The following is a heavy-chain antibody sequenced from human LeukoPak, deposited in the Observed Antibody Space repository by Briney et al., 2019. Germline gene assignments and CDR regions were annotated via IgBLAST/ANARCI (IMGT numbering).Heavy chain of an antibody. CDR2: ISGSGGST. CDR1: GFTFSSYA. Sequence: PGGSLRLSCAASGFTFSSYAMHWVRQAPGKGLEWVSTISGSGGSTYYADSVKGRFTISRDNSKNTLYLQMNSLRAEDTAVYYCAKIPIYCSGGSCYTPYWGQGTLVTVSS. V-gene: IGHV3-23*01. CDR3: AKIPIYCSGGSCYTPY. D-gene: IGHD2-15*01. J-gene: IGHJ4*02.